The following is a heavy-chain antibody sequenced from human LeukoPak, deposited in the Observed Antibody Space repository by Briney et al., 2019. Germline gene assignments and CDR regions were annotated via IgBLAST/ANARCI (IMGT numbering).Heavy chain of an antibody. V-gene: IGHV4-4*07. CDR3: ARDPAITMVRAYYYGMDV. CDR2: IYTSGST. J-gene: IGHJ6*02. D-gene: IGHD3-10*01. Sequence: PSETLSLTCTVSGGSISSYYWSWIRQPAGKGLERIGRIYTSGSTNYNPSLKSRVTMSVDTSKNQFSLKLSSVTAADTAVYYCARDPAITMVRAYYYGMDVWGQGTTVTVSS. CDR1: GGSISSYY.